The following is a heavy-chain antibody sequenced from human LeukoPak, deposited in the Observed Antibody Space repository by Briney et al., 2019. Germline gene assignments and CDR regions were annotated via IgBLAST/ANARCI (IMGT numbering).Heavy chain of an antibody. J-gene: IGHJ3*02. CDR2: IYTSGST. V-gene: IGHV4-4*07. D-gene: IGHD3-22*01. Sequence: SETLSLTCTVSGGSISSYYWSWIRQAAGKGRELDGRIYTSGSTNYNPSLKGRVTMSVDTSKNQFSLKLRSVTAADTAVYYCARDWRRNYYESSGYYAFDIWGQGTMVTVSS. CDR1: GGSISSYY. CDR3: ARDWRRNYYESSGYYAFDI.